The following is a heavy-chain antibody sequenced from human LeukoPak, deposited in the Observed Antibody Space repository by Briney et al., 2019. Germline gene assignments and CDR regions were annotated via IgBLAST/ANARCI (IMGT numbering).Heavy chain of an antibody. J-gene: IGHJ4*02. Sequence: SETLSLTCTVSGGSISSYYWSWIRQPPGKGLEWIGYIYYSGSTNYNPSLKSRVTMSVDTSENQLSLKLTSVTAADTAVYYCARHWETSSWYVDYWGQGTLVTVSS. V-gene: IGHV4-59*08. CDR2: IYYSGST. D-gene: IGHD6-13*01. CDR3: ARHWETSSWYVDY. CDR1: GGSISSYY.